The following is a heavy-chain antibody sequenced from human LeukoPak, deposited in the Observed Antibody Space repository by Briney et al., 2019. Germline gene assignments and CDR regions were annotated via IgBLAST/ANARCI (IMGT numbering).Heavy chain of an antibody. CDR3: AKDTTFCSGPWEFDY. D-gene: IGHD3-3*01. J-gene: IGHJ4*02. V-gene: IGHV3-23*01. CDR2: ISGSGGST. Sequence: GGSLRLSCAASGFTFSSYAMSWVRQAPGKGLEWVSAISGSGGSTYYADSVKGRFTISRDNSKNTLYLQMNSLRAEDTAVYYCAKDTTFCSGPWEFDYWGQGTRVTVSS. CDR1: GFTFSSYA.